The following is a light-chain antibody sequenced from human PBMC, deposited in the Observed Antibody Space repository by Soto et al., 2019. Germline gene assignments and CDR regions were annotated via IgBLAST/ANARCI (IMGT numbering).Light chain of an antibody. Sequence: DIQMAQSPSTLSASVGDRVTITCRASQSISSWLAWFQQKPGKAPKLLIYKASTLQNRVPSRFSGSATGTEVTLTISIMQPDDFATYYWQQYNSYPRTFGHGTNVEIK. CDR1: QSISSW. V-gene: IGKV1-5*03. J-gene: IGKJ1*01. CDR2: KAS. CDR3: QQYNSYPRT.